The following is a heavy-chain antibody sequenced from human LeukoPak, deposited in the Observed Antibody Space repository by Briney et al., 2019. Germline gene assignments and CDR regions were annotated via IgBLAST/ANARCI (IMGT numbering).Heavy chain of an antibody. V-gene: IGHV1-2*02. CDR1: GYTFTGYY. D-gene: IGHD2-2*01. CDR3: ATYCSSTSCYELYNWFDP. J-gene: IGHJ5*02. CDR2: INPNSGGT. Sequence: ASVKVPCKASGYTFTGYYMHWVRQAPGQGLEWMGWINPNSGGTNYAQKFQGRVTMTRDTSISTAYMELSRLRSDDTAVYYCATYCSSTSCYELYNWFDPWGQGTLVTVSS.